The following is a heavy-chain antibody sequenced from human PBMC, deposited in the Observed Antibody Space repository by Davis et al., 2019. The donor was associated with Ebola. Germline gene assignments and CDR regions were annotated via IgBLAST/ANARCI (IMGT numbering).Heavy chain of an antibody. CDR2: IYNGGST. J-gene: IGHJ4*02. Sequence: GGSLRLSCAASGFTVSSNYMSWVRQAPGKGLEWVSVIYNGGSTYYADSVRGRFTISRDNSKNTLYLQMSSLRADDTAVYYCAKESTSCGGDCYSLSDYWGQGTLVTVSS. CDR3: AKESTSCGGDCYSLSDY. CDR1: GFTVSSNY. V-gene: IGHV3-53*01. D-gene: IGHD2-21*02.